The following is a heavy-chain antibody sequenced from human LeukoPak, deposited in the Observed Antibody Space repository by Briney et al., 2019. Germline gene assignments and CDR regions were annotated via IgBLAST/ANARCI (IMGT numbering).Heavy chain of an antibody. CDR3: ARDEPGIAVAGPVDY. D-gene: IGHD6-19*01. V-gene: IGHV3-21*01. CDR2: ISSSSSYI. Sequence: PGGSLRLSCAASGFTFSSYSMNWVRQAPGKGLEWVSSISSSSSYIYYADSVKGRFTISRDNAKNSLYLQMNSLRAEDTAVYYCARDEPGIAVAGPVDYWGQGTLVTVSS. J-gene: IGHJ4*02. CDR1: GFTFSSYS.